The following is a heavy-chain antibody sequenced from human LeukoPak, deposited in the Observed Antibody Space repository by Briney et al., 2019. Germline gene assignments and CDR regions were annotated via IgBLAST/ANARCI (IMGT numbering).Heavy chain of an antibody. D-gene: IGHD3-10*01. J-gene: IGHJ5*02. V-gene: IGHV4-59*01. CDR3: ARAMYYYGSGSSNWFDP. Sequence: SETLSLTCTVSGGSISSYYWSWIRQPPGKGLEWIGYIYYSGSTNYNPSLKSRVTISVDTSKNQFSLKLSSVTAADTAVYYCARAMYYYGSGSSNWFDPWGQGTPVTVSS. CDR2: IYYSGST. CDR1: GGSISSYY.